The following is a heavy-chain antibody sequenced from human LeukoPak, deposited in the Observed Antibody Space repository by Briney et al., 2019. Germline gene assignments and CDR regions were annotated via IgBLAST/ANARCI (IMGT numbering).Heavy chain of an antibody. D-gene: IGHD3-22*01. CDR3: ARGRMLTYYYDSSGYRNWFDP. Sequence: SETLSPTCAVYGGSFSGYYWSWIRQPPGKGLEWIGEINHSGSTNYNPSLKSRVTISVDTSKNQFSLKLSSVTAADTAVYYCARGRMLTYYYDSSGYRNWFDPWGQGTLVTVSS. J-gene: IGHJ5*02. V-gene: IGHV4-34*01. CDR2: INHSGST. CDR1: GGSFSGYY.